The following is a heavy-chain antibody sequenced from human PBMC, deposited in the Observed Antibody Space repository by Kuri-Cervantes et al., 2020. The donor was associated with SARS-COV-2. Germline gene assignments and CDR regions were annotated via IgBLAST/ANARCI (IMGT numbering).Heavy chain of an antibody. CDR3: AKPQQLVQHRFPPKYYFDY. CDR1: GFTCSSYA. J-gene: IGHJ4*02. V-gene: IGHV3-23*01. Sequence: GGSLGLCCGAAGFTCSSYAMIWVLQAPGNGLEWVSAISGSGGSTYYADSVKGRFTVSRDNSKNTLYLQMNSLRAEDTAVYYCAKPQQLVQHRFPPKYYFDYWGQGTLVTVSS. CDR2: ISGSGGST. D-gene: IGHD6-13*01.